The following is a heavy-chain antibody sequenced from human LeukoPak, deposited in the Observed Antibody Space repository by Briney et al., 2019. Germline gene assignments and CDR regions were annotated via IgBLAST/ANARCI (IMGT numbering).Heavy chain of an antibody. CDR3: ARVLAIFGLDTTDFYMDV. D-gene: IGHD3/OR15-3a*01. CDR2: TSGSI. V-gene: IGHV4-59*11. Sequence: SETLSLTCAVSGASISSHYWSWIRRPPGKGLEWIGYTSGSISDNPSLKSRVAVSVDPSQNQVSLSLTSVTAADTAVYYCARVLAIFGLDTTDFYMDVWGKGTTVTVSS. CDR1: GASISSHY. J-gene: IGHJ6*03.